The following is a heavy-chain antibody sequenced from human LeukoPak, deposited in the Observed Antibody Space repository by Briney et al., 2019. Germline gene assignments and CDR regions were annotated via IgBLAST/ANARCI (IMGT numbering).Heavy chain of an antibody. CDR2: IYTSGST. D-gene: IGHD6-19*01. J-gene: IGHJ4*02. V-gene: IGHV4-61*02. CDR1: GGSISSGSYY. CDR3: ARGTIAVAEFYYFDY. Sequence: SETLSLTCTVSGGSISSGSYYWSWIRQPAGKGLEWIGRIYTSGSTNYNPSLKSRVTISVDTSKNQFSLKLSSVTAADTAVYYCARGTIAVAEFYYFDYWGQGTLVTVSS.